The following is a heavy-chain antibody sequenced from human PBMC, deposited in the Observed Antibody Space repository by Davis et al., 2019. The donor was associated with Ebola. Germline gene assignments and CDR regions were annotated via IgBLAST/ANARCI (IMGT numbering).Heavy chain of an antibody. CDR1: GYSFTSYW. CDR2: IDPSDSYT. Sequence: GESLKISCQGSGYSFTSYWIGWVRQMPGKGLEWMGRIDPSDSYTNYSPSFQGHVTISADKSISTAYLQWSSLKASDTAMYYCASNTRYYYYGMDVWGQGTTVTVSS. V-gene: IGHV5-10-1*01. CDR3: ASNTRYYYYGMDV. J-gene: IGHJ6*02.